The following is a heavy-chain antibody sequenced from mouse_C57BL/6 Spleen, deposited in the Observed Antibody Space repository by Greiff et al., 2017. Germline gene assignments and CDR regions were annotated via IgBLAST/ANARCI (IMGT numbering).Heavy chain of an antibody. J-gene: IGHJ1*03. CDR3: ARGDGYHWYFDV. V-gene: IGHV1-55*01. CDR1: GYTFTSYW. Sequence: VQLQQPGAELVKPGASVKMSCKASGYTFTSYWITWVRQRPGQGLEWIGDIYPGSGSTNYNEKFKSKATLTVDTSSSTAYMQLSSLTSEDSAVYYCARGDGYHWYFDVWGTGTTVTVSS. D-gene: IGHD2-3*01. CDR2: IYPGSGST.